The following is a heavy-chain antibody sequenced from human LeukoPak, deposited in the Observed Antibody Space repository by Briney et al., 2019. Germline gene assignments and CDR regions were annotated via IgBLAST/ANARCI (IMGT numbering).Heavy chain of an antibody. V-gene: IGHV3-23*01. CDR2: ISGSGGST. D-gene: IGHD3-16*01. Sequence: PGGSLRLSCAASGFTFSSYAMSWVRQAPGKGLEWVSAISGSGGSTYYADSVRGRFTISRDNSKNTLYLQMNSLRAEDTAVYYCAPKGDGVWGPVRYWGQGTLVTVSS. CDR1: GFTFSSYA. CDR3: APKGDGVWGPVRY. J-gene: IGHJ4*02.